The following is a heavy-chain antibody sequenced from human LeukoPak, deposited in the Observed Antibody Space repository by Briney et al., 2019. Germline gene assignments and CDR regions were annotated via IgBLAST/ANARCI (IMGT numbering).Heavy chain of an antibody. CDR2: IGPSSNNM. D-gene: IGHD3-22*01. Sequence: GGSLRLSCVASGFTFSTYGLNWVRQAPGKGLEWVASIGPSSNNMYYADSVKGRFLISRDNAKNSVYLQMNSLRAEDTAVYYCARLYHYDSSGYYPHYYGMDVWGQGTTVTVSS. CDR3: ARLYHYDSSGYYPHYYGMDV. J-gene: IGHJ6*02. CDR1: GFTFSTYG. V-gene: IGHV3-21*01.